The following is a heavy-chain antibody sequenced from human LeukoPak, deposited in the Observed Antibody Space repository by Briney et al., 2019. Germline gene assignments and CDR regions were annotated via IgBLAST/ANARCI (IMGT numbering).Heavy chain of an antibody. V-gene: IGHV3-48*03. D-gene: IGHD3-10*02. CDR3: AELGITMIGGV. CDR1: GFTFSSYE. CDR2: ISSSGSTI. Sequence: GGSLRLSCAASGFTFSSYEMNWVRQAPGKGLVGVSYISSSGSTIYYADSVKGRFIISRDNAKNSLYLQMNSLRAEDTAVYYCAELGITMIGGVWGKGTTVTISS. J-gene: IGHJ6*04.